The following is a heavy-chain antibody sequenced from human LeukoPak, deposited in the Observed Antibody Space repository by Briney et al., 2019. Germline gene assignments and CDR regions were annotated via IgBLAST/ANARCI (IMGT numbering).Heavy chain of an antibody. V-gene: IGHV4-30-4*01. Sequence: SQTLSLTCTVSGGSISSGDYYWSWVRQPPGKGLEWIGYIYYSGSTYYNPSLKSRVTISVDTSKNQFSLKLSSVTAADTAVYYCARGFSGGSGSYWGDAFDIWGQGTMVTVSS. D-gene: IGHD3-10*01. CDR3: ARGFSGGSGSYWGDAFDI. CDR2: IYYSGST. CDR1: GGSISSGDYY. J-gene: IGHJ3*02.